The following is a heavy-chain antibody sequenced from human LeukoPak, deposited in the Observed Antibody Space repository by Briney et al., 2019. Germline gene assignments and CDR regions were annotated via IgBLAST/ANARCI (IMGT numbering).Heavy chain of an antibody. Sequence: TGGSLRLSCSASGFTFSSCIMHWARQAPGKGLEYLSAITSNGDTTYYADSVKGRVTISRDNSKNTLYLQMSSLRAEDTAVYYCVKDDSYYYDSSGRDSWGQGTLVTVSS. CDR2: ITSNGDTT. CDR1: GFTFSSCI. CDR3: VKDDSYYYDSSGRDS. J-gene: IGHJ4*02. V-gene: IGHV3-64D*09. D-gene: IGHD3-22*01.